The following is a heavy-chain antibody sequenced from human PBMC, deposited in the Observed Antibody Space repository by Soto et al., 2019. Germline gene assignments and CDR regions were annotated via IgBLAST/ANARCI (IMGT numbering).Heavy chain of an antibody. J-gene: IGHJ6*02. Sequence: GASVKVSCKASGYTFTIYDINCVLQSTVQWLEWMGWMNPNSGNTGYAQKFQGRVTMTRNTSISTAYMELSSLRSEDTAVYYCARDIVVVMTGYYYGMDVWGQGTTVTVSS. CDR1: GYTFTIYD. D-gene: IGHD3-22*01. V-gene: IGHV1-8*01. CDR2: MNPNSGNT. CDR3: ARDIVVVMTGYYYGMDV.